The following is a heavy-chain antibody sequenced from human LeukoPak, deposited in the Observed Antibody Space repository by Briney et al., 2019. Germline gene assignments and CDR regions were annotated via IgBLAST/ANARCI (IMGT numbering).Heavy chain of an antibody. Sequence: PGRSLRLSCAASGFTFSSYGMHWVRQAPGKGLEWVAVISYDGSNKYYADSAKGRFTISRDNSKNTLYLQMNSLRAVDTAVYYCAKDRASSFDYWGQGTLVTVSS. J-gene: IGHJ4*02. V-gene: IGHV3-30*18. D-gene: IGHD3-10*01. CDR2: ISYDGSNK. CDR3: AKDRASSFDY. CDR1: GFTFSSYG.